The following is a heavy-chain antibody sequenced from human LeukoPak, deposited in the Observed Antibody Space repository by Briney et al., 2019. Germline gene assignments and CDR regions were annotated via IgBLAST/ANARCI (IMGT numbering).Heavy chain of an antibody. Sequence: GGSLRLSCAASGFTFSQSAMSWVRQAPGKGLEWVSAISASGGSTFYADSVMGRFIISRDNSESTVSLQMNSLRAEDTAVYYCAKFRDYNPNDLNYYEMDVWGQGTTVTVSS. V-gene: IGHV3-23*01. D-gene: IGHD4/OR15-4a*01. J-gene: IGHJ6*02. CDR3: AKFRDYNPNDLNYYEMDV. CDR1: GFTFSQSA. CDR2: ISASGGST.